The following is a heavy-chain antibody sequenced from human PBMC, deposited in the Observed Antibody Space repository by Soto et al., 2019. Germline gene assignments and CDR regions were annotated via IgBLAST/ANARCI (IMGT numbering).Heavy chain of an antibody. J-gene: IGHJ5*02. CDR3: VITGTTVFDWFDP. D-gene: IGHD1-7*01. CDR2: ISGSGGST. V-gene: IGHV3-23*01. CDR1: GFTFSSYA. Sequence: GGSLRLSCAASGFTFSSYAMSWVRQAPGKGLEWVSAISGSGGSTYYVDSVKGRFTISRDNSKNTLYLQMNSLRAEDTAVYYCVITGTTVFDWFDPWGQGTLVTVSS.